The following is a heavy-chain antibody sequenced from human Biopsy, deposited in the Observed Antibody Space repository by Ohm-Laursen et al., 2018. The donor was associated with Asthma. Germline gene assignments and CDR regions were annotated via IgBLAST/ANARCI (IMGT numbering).Heavy chain of an antibody. Sequence: SLRLSCSASGISFRTYGMHWVRQAPGKGLEWVAVGGSYYDGGLKYYADSVNGRFTVSRDDSKNTLYLQMNSLRPDDTAVYYCARDVMEWYLPAFDFWGQGTLVTISS. V-gene: IGHV3-30*19. D-gene: IGHD3-3*01. J-gene: IGHJ4*02. CDR1: GISFRTYG. CDR3: ARDVMEWYLPAFDF. CDR2: GGSYYDGGLK.